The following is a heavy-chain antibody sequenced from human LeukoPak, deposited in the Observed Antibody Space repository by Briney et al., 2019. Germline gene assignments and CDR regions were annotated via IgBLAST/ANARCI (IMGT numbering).Heavy chain of an antibody. J-gene: IGHJ4*02. CDR1: GFTFSSYA. CDR3: GREIPDY. CDR2: ISYDGSNK. V-gene: IGHV3-30*04. D-gene: IGHD2-21*01. Sequence: GGSLRLSCAASGFTFSSYAMHWVRQAPGKGLEWVAVISYDGSNKYYADSVKGRFTISRDNSKNTLYLQMNSLRAEDTAVYYCGREIPDYWGQGTLVTVSP.